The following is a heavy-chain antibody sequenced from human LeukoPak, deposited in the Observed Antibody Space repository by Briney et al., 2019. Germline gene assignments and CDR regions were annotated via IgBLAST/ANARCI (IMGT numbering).Heavy chain of an antibody. D-gene: IGHD3-9*01. V-gene: IGHV3-23*01. Sequence: PGGSLRLSCAASGFTFRSYAMSWVRQAPGKGLEWVSAISGSGGSTYYADSVKGRFTISRDNSKNTLYLQMNSLRAEDTAVYYCAKDPYAILTGYRYYFGYWGQGTLVTVSS. CDR1: GFTFRSYA. J-gene: IGHJ4*02. CDR3: AKDPYAILTGYRYYFGY. CDR2: ISGSGGST.